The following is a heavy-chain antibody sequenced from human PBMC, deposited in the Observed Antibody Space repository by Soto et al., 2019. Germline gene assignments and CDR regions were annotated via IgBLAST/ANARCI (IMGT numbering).Heavy chain of an antibody. CDR3: ARGGISHWAYFYYMDV. Sequence: SETLSLTCTVSGGSISSYYWSWIRQPPGKGLEWIGDIYYLGSTNYNPSLKSRVTMSVDTSKNQFSLTLNSVTAADTATYYCARGGISHWAYFYYMDVWDRGTKVTVSS. CDR2: IYYLGST. D-gene: IGHD2-21*01. CDR1: GGSISSYY. V-gene: IGHV4-59*12. J-gene: IGHJ6*03.